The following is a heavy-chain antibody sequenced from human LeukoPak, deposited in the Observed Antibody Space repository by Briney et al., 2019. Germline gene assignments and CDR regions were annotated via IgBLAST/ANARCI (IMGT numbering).Heavy chain of an antibody. Sequence: PSETLSLTCAVYGGSFSGYYWSWIRQPPGKGLEWIGEINHSGSNNYNPSLKSRVTISVDTSKNQFSLKLSSVTAADTAVYYCARLNPTKLDYWGQGTLVTVSS. CDR2: INHSGSN. CDR3: ARLNPTKLDY. J-gene: IGHJ4*02. D-gene: IGHD2-8*01. V-gene: IGHV4-34*01. CDR1: GGSFSGYY.